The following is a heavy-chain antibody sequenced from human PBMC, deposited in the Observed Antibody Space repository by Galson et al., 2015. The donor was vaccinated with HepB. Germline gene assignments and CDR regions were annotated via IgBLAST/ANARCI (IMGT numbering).Heavy chain of an antibody. Sequence: SLRLSCAASGFTVSSNYMSWVRQAPGKGLEWVSVIYSGGSTYYADSVKGRFTISRHNSKNTLYLQMNSLRAEDTAVYYCARDLTKGGATEGAFDIWGQGTMVTVSS. D-gene: IGHD1-26*01. CDR3: ARDLTKGGATEGAFDI. J-gene: IGHJ3*02. CDR1: GFTVSSNY. CDR2: IYSGGST. V-gene: IGHV3-53*04.